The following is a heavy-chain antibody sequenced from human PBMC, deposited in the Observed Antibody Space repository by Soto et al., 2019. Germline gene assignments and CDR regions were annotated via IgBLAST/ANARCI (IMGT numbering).Heavy chain of an antibody. CDR3: AKDLSYYYDSSGYPDY. Sequence: GGSLRLSCAASGFTFSSYAMSRVRQAPGKGLEWVSAISGSGGSTYYADSVKGRFTISRDNSKNTLYLQMNSLRAEDTAVYYCAKDLSYYYDSSGYPDYWGQGTLVTVSS. D-gene: IGHD3-22*01. CDR1: GFTFSSYA. J-gene: IGHJ4*02. V-gene: IGHV3-23*01. CDR2: ISGSGGST.